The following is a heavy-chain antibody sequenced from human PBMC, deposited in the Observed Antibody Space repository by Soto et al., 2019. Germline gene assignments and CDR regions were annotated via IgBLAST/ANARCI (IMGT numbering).Heavy chain of an antibody. J-gene: IGHJ4*02. CDR1: GFTFSSYA. CDR3: AKDGGSVCSGGTCYFQAPDY. D-gene: IGHD2-15*01. V-gene: IGHV3-23*01. CDR2: IDGSGRNT. Sequence: GGSLRLSCAASGFTFSSYAMSWVRQAPGKGLEWVSGIDGSGRNTYYADSVKGRFTISRDDSKNTLSVQMNGLRVEDTALYYCAKDGGSVCSGGTCYFQAPDYWGQGTLVTVSS.